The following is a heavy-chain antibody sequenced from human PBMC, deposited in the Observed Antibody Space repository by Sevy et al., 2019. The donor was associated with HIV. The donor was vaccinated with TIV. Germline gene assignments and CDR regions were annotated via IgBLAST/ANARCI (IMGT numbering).Heavy chain of an antibody. CDR2: IYWDDDK. CDR3: ARRDYGDYVDWFDP. Sequence: SGPTLVKPTQTLTLTCTFSGFSLSTNGVGVGWIRQPPVKALECLALIYWDDDKHYSPSLKSRLTITKDTSKNQVVLTMTNMDHVDTATYYCARRDYGDYVDWFDPWGQGTLVTVSS. V-gene: IGHV2-5*02. D-gene: IGHD4-17*01. CDR1: GFSLSTNGVG. J-gene: IGHJ5*02.